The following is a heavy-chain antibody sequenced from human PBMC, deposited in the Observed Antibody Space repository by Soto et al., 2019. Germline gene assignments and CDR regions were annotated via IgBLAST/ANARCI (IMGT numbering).Heavy chain of an antibody. CDR1: GGSFSGYY. CDR2: INHSGST. CDR3: ARGRIAAAVYNWFDP. V-gene: IGHV4-34*01. D-gene: IGHD6-13*01. J-gene: IGHJ5*02. Sequence: SETLSLTCAVYGGSFSGYYWSWIRQPPGKGLEWIGEINHSGSTNYNPSLKSRVTISVDTSKNQFSLKLSSVTAADTAVYYCARGRIAAAVYNWFDPWGQGTLVTVSS.